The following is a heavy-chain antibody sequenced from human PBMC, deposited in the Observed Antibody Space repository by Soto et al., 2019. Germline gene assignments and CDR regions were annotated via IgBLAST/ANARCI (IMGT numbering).Heavy chain of an antibody. CDR3: AKYYYDRSGSPLAFDY. CDR1: GFTFSKYA. Sequence: GSLRLSCSASGFTFSKYALSWVRQAPGKGLEWVSAISGSGGTTHYADSVKGRVTISRDNSKDTVFLQMNSLRAEDTAVYSCAKYYYDRSGSPLAFDYWGQGTLVTVSS. D-gene: IGHD3-22*01. V-gene: IGHV3-23*01. CDR2: ISGSGGTT. J-gene: IGHJ4*02.